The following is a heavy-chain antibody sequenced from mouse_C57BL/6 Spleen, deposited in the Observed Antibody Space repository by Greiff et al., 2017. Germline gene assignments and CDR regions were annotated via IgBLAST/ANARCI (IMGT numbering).Heavy chain of an antibody. CDR3: ARWGVYDYDGTWYFDV. V-gene: IGHV1-69*01. CDR1: GYTFTSYW. CDR2: IDPSDSYT. Sequence: QVQLQQPGAELVMPGASVKLSCKASGYTFTSYWMHWVKQRPGQGLEWIGEIDPSDSYTNYNQKFKGKSTLTVDNSSSTAYMQLSSLTSEDSAVYYCARWGVYDYDGTWYFDVWGTGTTVTVSS. J-gene: IGHJ1*03. D-gene: IGHD2-4*01.